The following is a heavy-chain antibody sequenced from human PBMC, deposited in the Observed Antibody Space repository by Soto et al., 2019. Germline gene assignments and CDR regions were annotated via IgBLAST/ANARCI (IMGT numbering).Heavy chain of an antibody. CDR2: IIPIFGTA. D-gene: IGHD2-15*01. V-gene: IGHV1-69*13. CDR3: ARPLYPYCSVVSCGPPGYYYGMDV. J-gene: IGHJ6*02. Sequence: SVKVSCKASGGTFSSYAISWVRQAPGQGLEWMGGIIPIFGTANYAQKFQGRVTITADESTSTAYMELSSLRSEDTAVYYCARPLYPYCSVVSCGPPGYYYGMDVRAQGTTVTVSS. CDR1: GGTFSSYA.